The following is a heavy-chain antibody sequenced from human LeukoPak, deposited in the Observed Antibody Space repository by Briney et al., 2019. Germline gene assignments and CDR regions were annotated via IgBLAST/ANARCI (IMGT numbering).Heavy chain of an antibody. J-gene: IGHJ3*02. V-gene: IGHV3-53*01. Sequence: GALSLSCAASGFLVSINYMSWVRQAPGKGLEWVSVIYSGGTTYYADSVKGRFTISRDNSKNTLYLQMNSLRVEDTAMYYCARMGNSAFDIRGQGTMVTVSS. CDR1: GFLVSINY. CDR3: ARMGNSAFDI. D-gene: IGHD1-7*01. CDR2: IYSGGTT.